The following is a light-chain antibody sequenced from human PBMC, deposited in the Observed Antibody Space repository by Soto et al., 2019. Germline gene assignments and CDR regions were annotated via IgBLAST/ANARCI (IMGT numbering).Light chain of an antibody. CDR2: EVS. CDR3: SSYTSTNPYV. Sequence: QSALTQPASVSGSPGQSITISCTGTRSDVGGYNYVSWYQQHPGKAPKLMIYEVSNRPSGVSNRFSGSKSGNTASLTISGLQAEDEAEYYCSSYTSTNPYVFGTGTKVTVL. J-gene: IGLJ1*01. V-gene: IGLV2-14*01. CDR1: RSDVGGYNY.